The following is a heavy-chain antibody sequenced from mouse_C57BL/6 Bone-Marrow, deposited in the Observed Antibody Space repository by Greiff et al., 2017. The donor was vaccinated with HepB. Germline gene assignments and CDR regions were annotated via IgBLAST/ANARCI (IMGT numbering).Heavy chain of an antibody. Sequence: EVKLQESGGGLVKPGGSLKLSCAASGFTFSSYAMSWVRQTPEKRLEWVATISDGGSYTYYPDNVKGRFTISRDNAKNNLYLQMSHLKSEDTAMYYCARDYYSNYPFAYWGQGTLVTVSA. J-gene: IGHJ3*01. CDR3: ARDYYSNYPFAY. CDR2: ISDGGSYT. CDR1: GFTFSSYA. D-gene: IGHD2-5*01. V-gene: IGHV5-4*01.